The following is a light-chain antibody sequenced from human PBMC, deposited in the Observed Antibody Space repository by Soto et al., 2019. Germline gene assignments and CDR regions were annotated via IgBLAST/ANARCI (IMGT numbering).Light chain of an antibody. CDR1: QTSSSS. CDR2: AAS. V-gene: IGKV1-39*01. Sequence: DIQMTQSPSSLSASVGDRVTITCRASQTSSSSLNWYQQKPGKAPDLLIYAASNLQSGVPSRFSGSGSGSDFTLTNSSLQPEDFATYYCQQSYRSPQMYTCGEGTRLEIK. J-gene: IGKJ2*01. CDR3: QQSYRSPQMYT.